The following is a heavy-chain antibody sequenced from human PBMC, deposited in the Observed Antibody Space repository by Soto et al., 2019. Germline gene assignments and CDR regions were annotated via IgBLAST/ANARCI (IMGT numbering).Heavy chain of an antibody. V-gene: IGHV3-53*01. Sequence: MQLVESGGGLIKPGGSLTLSCAATGFAVSGNYMTWVRQPPRKGLEWVSVIYTDGTTYYADSIKGRFTISRDTSKNTFYLHMTTLGVDDTAVYYFVRAPFPAGTHTNNAFDLWGQGTMVPV. CDR2: IYTDGTT. CDR3: VRAPFPAGTHTNNAFDL. CDR1: GFAVSGNY. D-gene: IGHD3-10*01. J-gene: IGHJ3*01.